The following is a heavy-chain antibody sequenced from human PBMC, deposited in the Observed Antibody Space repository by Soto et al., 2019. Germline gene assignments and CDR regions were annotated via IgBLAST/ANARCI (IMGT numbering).Heavy chain of an antibody. J-gene: IGHJ4*02. CDR3: AGRNGYYSGIDY. Sequence: QVQLQQWGAGLLKPSETLSLTCVVYGGSFSGYYWSWIRQPPGKGLEWFGEVNHSGGIDYNPSLKHRVTISVDTSKNQFSLKLSSVTAADTAVYYCAGRNGYYSGIDYWGQGTLVTVSS. CDR2: VNHSGGI. CDR1: GGSFSGYY. D-gene: IGHD3-22*01. V-gene: IGHV4-34*02.